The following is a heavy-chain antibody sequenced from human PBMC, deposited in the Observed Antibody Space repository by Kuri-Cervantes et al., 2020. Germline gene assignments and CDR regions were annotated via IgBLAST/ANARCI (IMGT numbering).Heavy chain of an antibody. J-gene: IGHJ4*02. Sequence: SVKVSCKASGGTFSSYAISWVRQAPGQGLEWMGGIIPIFETTNYAQKFQGRVTIIADKSTSTAYMEVSSLRSEDTAVYYCALGFCSRTSCLVIDYWGQGTLVNVSS. CDR3: ALGFCSRTSCLVIDY. CDR2: IIPIFETT. V-gene: IGHV1-69*06. CDR1: GGTFSSYA. D-gene: IGHD2-2*01.